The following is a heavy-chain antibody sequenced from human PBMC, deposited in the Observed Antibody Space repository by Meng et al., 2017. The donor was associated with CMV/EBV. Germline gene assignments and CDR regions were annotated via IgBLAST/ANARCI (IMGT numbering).Heavy chain of an antibody. CDR3: TRHELTVTTSWAFDP. D-gene: IGHD4-11*01. V-gene: IGHV3-73*01. CDR2: IRRKANSYAT. CDR1: GFTFRGSA. Sequence: GFTFRGSAMHWVRQASGKGLEWVGRIRRKANSYATAYAASVKGRFTISRDDSKNTAYLQMNSLKTEDTAVYYCTRHELTVTTSWAFDPWGQGTLVTSPQ. J-gene: IGHJ5*02.